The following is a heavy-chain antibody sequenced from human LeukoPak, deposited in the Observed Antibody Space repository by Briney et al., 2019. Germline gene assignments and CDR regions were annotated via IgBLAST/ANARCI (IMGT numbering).Heavy chain of an antibody. V-gene: IGHV3-48*01. D-gene: IGHD2-8*01. J-gene: IGHJ4*02. CDR2: ISSSSSTI. Sequence: PGGTLRLSCAASGFTFSSYSMNWVRQAPGKGLEWVSYISSSSSTIYYADSVKGRFTIFRDNAKNSLYLQMNSLRAEDTAVYYCARGGYCTNGVCYIRIKFDYWGQGTLVTVPS. CDR1: GFTFSSYS. CDR3: ARGGYCTNGVCYIRIKFDY.